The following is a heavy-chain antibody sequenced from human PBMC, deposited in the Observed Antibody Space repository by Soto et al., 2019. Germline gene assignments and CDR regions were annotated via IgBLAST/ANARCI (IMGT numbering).Heavy chain of an antibody. CDR3: AKDLARSGTTGDFDP. D-gene: IGHD4-17*01. CDR1: GFTFSSYG. CDR2: ISYDGSNK. V-gene: IGHV3-30*18. J-gene: IGHJ5*02. Sequence: GGSLRLSCAASGFTFSSYGMHWVRQAPGKGLEWVAVISYDGSNKYYADSVKGRFTISRDNSKNTLYLQMNSLRAEDTAVYYCAKDLARSGTTGDFDPWGQGTLVTVSS.